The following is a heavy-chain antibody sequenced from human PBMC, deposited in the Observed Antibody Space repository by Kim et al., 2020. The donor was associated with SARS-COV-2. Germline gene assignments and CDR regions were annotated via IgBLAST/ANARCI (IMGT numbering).Heavy chain of an antibody. CDR2: ISNNGSKQ. CDR3: TRDEAKYYYGSGSYYGY. J-gene: IGHJ4*02. V-gene: IGHV3-30*04. Sequence: GGSLRLSCTASGFTFSSYAMHWVRQAPGKGLEWVAAISNNGSKQYYAESVKGRFTISRHNSKKTAYLQMNSLRAEDTAVYYCTRDEAKYYYGSGSYYGYWGQGTLVTVSS. D-gene: IGHD3-10*01. CDR1: GFTFSSYA.